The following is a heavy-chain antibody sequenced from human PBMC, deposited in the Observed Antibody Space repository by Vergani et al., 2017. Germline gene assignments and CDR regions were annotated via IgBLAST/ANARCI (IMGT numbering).Heavy chain of an antibody. J-gene: IGHJ4*02. V-gene: IGHV3-53*01. Sequence: EVQLVESGGGLIQPGGSLRLSCAASGFTVSSNYMSWVRQAPGKGLEWVSVIYSGGSTYYADSVKGRFTISRDNSKNTLYLQMNSLRAEDTAVYYCVAHNYGSGSLWGDYWGQGTLVTVSS. CDR1: GFTVSSNY. D-gene: IGHD3-10*01. CDR3: VAHNYGSGSLWGDY. CDR2: IYSGGST.